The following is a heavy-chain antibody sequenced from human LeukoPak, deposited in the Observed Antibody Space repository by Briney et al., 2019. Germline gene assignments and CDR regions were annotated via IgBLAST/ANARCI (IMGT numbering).Heavy chain of an antibody. V-gene: IGHV3-21*04. J-gene: IGHJ5*02. CDR1: GFTFSSYS. CDR2: ISSSSSYI. Sequence: AGSLRLSCAASGFTFSSYSMNWVRQAPGKGLEWVSSISSSSSYIYYADSVKGRFTISRDNAKNSLYLQMNSLRAEDTAVYYCAVVWFGELLYPPNGSPWGQGALVTVSS. D-gene: IGHD3-10*01. CDR3: AVVWFGELLYPPNGSP.